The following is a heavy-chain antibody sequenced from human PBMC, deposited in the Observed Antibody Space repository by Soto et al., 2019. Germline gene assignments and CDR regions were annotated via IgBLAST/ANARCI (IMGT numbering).Heavy chain of an antibody. Sequence: EVQLVESGGGLVKPGGSLRLSCAASGFTFSSYSMNWVRQAPGKGLEWVSSISSSSSYIYYADSVKGRFTISRDNAKNSLYLQMNSLRAEDTAVYYCARDLTTGTRYFDYWGHGTLVTVSS. D-gene: IGHD6-13*01. CDR3: ARDLTTGTRYFDY. CDR2: ISSSSSYI. CDR1: GFTFSSYS. J-gene: IGHJ4*01. V-gene: IGHV3-21*01.